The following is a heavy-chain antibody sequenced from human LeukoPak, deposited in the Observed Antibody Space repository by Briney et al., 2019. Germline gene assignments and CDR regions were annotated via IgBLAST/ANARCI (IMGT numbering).Heavy chain of an antibody. CDR3: ARSGYSYGKFDY. D-gene: IGHD5-18*01. V-gene: IGHV1-69*05. CDR2: IIPIFGTA. Sequence: SVKVSCKASGGTFSSYAISWVRQAPGQGLEWMGRIIPIFGTANYAQKFQGRVTITTDESTSTAYMELSSLRSEDTAVYYCARSGYSYGKFDYWGQGTLVTVSS. J-gene: IGHJ4*02. CDR1: GGTFSSYA.